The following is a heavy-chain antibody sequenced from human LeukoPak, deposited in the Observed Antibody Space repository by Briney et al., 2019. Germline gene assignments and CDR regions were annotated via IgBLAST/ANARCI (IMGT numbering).Heavy chain of an antibody. CDR1: GFTFNNYA. D-gene: IGHD3-22*01. CDR3: ARDYDSTGRAFDI. V-gene: IGHV3-48*02. Sequence: GGSLRLSCAASGFTFNNYAMTWVRQAPGKGLEWVSYISSSGGSVKYADSVKGRLTTSRDNAKNSLYLQMNSLRDEDTAVYYCARDYDSTGRAFDIWGQGTMVTVSS. J-gene: IGHJ3*02. CDR2: ISSSGGSV.